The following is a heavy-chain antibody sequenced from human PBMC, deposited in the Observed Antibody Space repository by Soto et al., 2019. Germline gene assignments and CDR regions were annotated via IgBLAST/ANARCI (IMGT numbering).Heavy chain of an antibody. CDR2: INPSGGST. V-gene: IGHV1-46*01. CDR1: GYTFTSYY. J-gene: IGHJ6*02. D-gene: IGHD6-19*01. Sequence: QVQLVQSGAEVKKPGASVKVSCKASGYTFTSYYMHWVRQAPGQGLEWMGIINPSGGSTSYAQKFQGRVTMTRDTSTSTVYMELSSLRSEDTAVYYCARGSYSSGWYGLEDYYYYYGMDVWGQGTTVTVSS. CDR3: ARGSYSSGWYGLEDYYYYYGMDV.